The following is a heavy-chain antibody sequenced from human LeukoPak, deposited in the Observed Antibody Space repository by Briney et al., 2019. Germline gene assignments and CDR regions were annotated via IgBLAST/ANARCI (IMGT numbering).Heavy chain of an antibody. CDR2: INHSGST. CDR1: GGSFSGYY. V-gene: IGHV4-34*01. CDR3: ARDAYGGNDP. J-gene: IGHJ5*02. Sequence: PSETLSLTCAVYGGSFSGYYWSWIRQPPGKGLEWIGEINHSGSTNYNPSLKSRVTISVDTSKNQFSLKLSSVTAADTAVYYCARDAYGGNDPWGQGTLVTVSS. D-gene: IGHD4-23*01.